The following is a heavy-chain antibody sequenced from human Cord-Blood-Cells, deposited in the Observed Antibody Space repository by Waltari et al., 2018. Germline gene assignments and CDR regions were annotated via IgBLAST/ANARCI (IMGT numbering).Heavy chain of an antibody. V-gene: IGHV5-51*01. CDR2: IYPGDSYT. D-gene: IGHD6-13*01. J-gene: IGHJ4*02. CDR1: GYSFPSYW. Sequence: VQQVQSGAEVTTLGESLNIACRGYGYSFPSYWIGWVRQMPGKGLEWMGIIYPGDSYTRYIPSFQGQVTISADKSISTAYLQWSSLKASDTAMYYCARQRSIAAAGDYWGQGTLVTVSS. CDR3: ARQRSIAAAGDY.